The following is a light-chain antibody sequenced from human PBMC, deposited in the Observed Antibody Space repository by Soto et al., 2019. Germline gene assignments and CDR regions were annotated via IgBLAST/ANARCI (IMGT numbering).Light chain of an antibody. CDR1: QSVSSN. Sequence: EIVMTQSPATLSVSPGERATLSCRASQSVSSNLAWYQQKPGQAPRLLIYGASTRATGIPARLSGSGSGTEFTLTISSLQSEDFAVYYCQQYNNWRTFGGGTKVEIK. CDR2: GAS. J-gene: IGKJ4*01. V-gene: IGKV3-15*01. CDR3: QQYNNWRT.